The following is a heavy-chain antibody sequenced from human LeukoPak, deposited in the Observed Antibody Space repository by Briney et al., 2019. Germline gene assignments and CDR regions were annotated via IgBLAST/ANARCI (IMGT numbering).Heavy chain of an antibody. CDR1: GFTFSSYS. J-gene: IGHJ2*01. V-gene: IGHV3-21*01. Sequence: IPGGSLRLSCAASGFTFSSYSMNWVRQAPGKGLEWVSSISSSSSYIYYADSVKGRFTISRDNAKNSLYLQMNSLRAEDTAVYYCARELRGRSTVTTPGLVSYWYFDLWGRGTLVTVSS. D-gene: IGHD4-17*01. CDR2: ISSSSSYI. CDR3: ARELRGRSTVTTPGLVSYWYFDL.